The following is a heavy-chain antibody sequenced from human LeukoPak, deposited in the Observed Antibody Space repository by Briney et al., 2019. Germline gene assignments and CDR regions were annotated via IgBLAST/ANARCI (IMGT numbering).Heavy chain of an antibody. CDR1: GFTFSSYE. D-gene: IGHD6-13*01. CDR3: ARAAIAAAGTGPFDI. Sequence: GGSLRLSCAASGFTFSSYEMSWVRQAPGKGLEWVSYISSSGSTIYYADSVKGRFTISRDNAKNSLFLEMNSLRAEDTAVYYCARAAIAAAGTGPFDIWGQGTTVTVSS. V-gene: IGHV3-48*03. CDR2: ISSSGSTI. J-gene: IGHJ3*02.